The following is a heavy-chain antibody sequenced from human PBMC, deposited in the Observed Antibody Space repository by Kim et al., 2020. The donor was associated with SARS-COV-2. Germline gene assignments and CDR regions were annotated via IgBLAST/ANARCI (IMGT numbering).Heavy chain of an antibody. CDR2: INHSGST. Sequence: SETLSLTCAVYGGSFSGYYWSWIRQPPGKGLEWIGEINHSGSTNYNPSLKSRVTISVDTSKNQFSLKLSSVTAADTAVYYCATREGDCGGDCYSGHWFDPWGQGTLVTVSS. J-gene: IGHJ5*02. CDR3: ATREGDCGGDCYSGHWFDP. V-gene: IGHV4-34*01. CDR1: GGSFSGYY. D-gene: IGHD2-21*02.